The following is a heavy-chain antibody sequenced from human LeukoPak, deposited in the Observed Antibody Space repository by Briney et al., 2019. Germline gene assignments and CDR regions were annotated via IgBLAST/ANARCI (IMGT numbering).Heavy chain of an antibody. Sequence: ASLKVSCKASGYTFTTYYIHWVRRAPGQGLEWMGWVNPNSGDTNYAQKFQGRVTMTRDTSITTAYMELSRLRSDDTAVYYCARDFYYDSSGAFDFWGQGTLVTVSS. CDR3: ARDFYYDSSGAFDF. D-gene: IGHD3-22*01. V-gene: IGHV1-2*02. CDR2: VNPNSGDT. J-gene: IGHJ4*02. CDR1: GYTFTTYY.